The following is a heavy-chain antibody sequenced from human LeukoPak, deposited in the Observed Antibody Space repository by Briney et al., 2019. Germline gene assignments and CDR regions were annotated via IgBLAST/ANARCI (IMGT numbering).Heavy chain of an antibody. D-gene: IGHD4-17*01. CDR1: GFTFSSYW. CDR3: GRETGPDYGDYGGLDY. Sequence: GGSLRLSCAASGFTFSSYWMSWVRQAPGKGLEWVANIKQDGSEKYYVDSVKGRFTISRDNAKNSLYLQMNSLRAEDTAVYYCGRETGPDYGDYGGLDYWGQGTLVTVSS. V-gene: IGHV3-7*01. J-gene: IGHJ4*02. CDR2: IKQDGSEK.